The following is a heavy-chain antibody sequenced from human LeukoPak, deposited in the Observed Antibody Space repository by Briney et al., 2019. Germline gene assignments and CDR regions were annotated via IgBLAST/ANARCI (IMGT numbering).Heavy chain of an antibody. CDR3: ARSGVGTTLGDDAFDI. Sequence: ASVKVSCKASGGTFSSYAISWVRQAPGQGLEWMGWINPNSGGTNYAQKFQGRVTMTRDTSISTAYMELSRLRSDDTAVYYCARSGVGTTLGDDAFDIWGQGTMVTVSS. CDR2: INPNSGGT. D-gene: IGHD1-26*01. J-gene: IGHJ3*02. V-gene: IGHV1-2*02. CDR1: GGTFSSYA.